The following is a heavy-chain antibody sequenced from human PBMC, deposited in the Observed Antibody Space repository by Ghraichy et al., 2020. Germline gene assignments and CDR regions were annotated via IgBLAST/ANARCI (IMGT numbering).Heavy chain of an antibody. CDR1: GFSLNSRAVG. V-gene: IGHV2-5*02. CDR3: AHTGGDGYFPY. D-gene: IGHD5-24*01. CDR2: IYWDDEK. J-gene: IGHJ4*02. Sequence: SGPTLVKPTQTLTLTCTFSGFSLNSRAVGVGWIRQPPGKALEWLALIYWDDEKRHRPSLKSRLTITKDTSKNQVVLTMTNMDPVDTGTYYCAHTGGDGYFPYWGQGTLVTVS.